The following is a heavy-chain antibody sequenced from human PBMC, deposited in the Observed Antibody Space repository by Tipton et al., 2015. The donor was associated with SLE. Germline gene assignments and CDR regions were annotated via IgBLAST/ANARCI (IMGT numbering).Heavy chain of an antibody. V-gene: IGHV4-31*03. CDR1: GGSISSHY. J-gene: IGHJ4*02. CDR3: ARALQNYFDY. CDR2: IYYSGST. Sequence: TLSLTCTVSGGSISSHYWSWIRQHPGKGLEWIGYIYYSGSTYYNPSLKSRVTISIDTSKNQFSLKLSSVTAADTAVYYCARALQNYFDYWGQGTLVTVSS.